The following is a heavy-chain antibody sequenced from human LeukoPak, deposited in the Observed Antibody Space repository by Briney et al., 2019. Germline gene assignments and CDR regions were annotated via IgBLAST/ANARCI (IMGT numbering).Heavy chain of an antibody. CDR1: GFTFSSYW. V-gene: IGHV3-48*01. Sequence: GGSLRLSCAASGFTFSSYWMSWVRQAPGKGLEWVSYISSSSSTIYYADSVKGRFTISRDNAKNSLYPQMNSLRAEDTAVYYCARGAYYYDSSGRIEYFQHWGQGTLVTVSS. CDR2: ISSSSSTI. J-gene: IGHJ1*01. CDR3: ARGAYYYDSSGRIEYFQH. D-gene: IGHD3-22*01.